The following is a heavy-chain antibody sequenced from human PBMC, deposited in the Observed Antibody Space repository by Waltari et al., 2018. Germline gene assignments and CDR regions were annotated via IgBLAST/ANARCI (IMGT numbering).Heavy chain of an antibody. CDR3: AREDYYGSGSYSRRYYYYYMDV. Sequence: VQLVESGGGLVKPGGSLRLSCAASGFTFSSYSMNWVRQAPGKGLKWIGYIYYSGSTNYNPSLKSRVTISVDTSKNQFSLKLSSVTAADTAVYYCAREDYYGSGSYSRRYYYYYMDVWGKGTTVTVSS. V-gene: IGHV4-59*01. J-gene: IGHJ6*03. D-gene: IGHD3-10*01. CDR1: GFTFSSYS. CDR2: IYYSGST.